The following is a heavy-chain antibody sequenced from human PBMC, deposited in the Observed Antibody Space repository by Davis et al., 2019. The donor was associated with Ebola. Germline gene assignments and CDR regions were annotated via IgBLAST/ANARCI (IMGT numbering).Heavy chain of an antibody. Sequence: ASVKVSCKASGYIFTNYGINWVRQAPGQGLEWMGWIGADNGNTNYAQKFQGRVTMTTDTSTSTAYMGMRSLRSDDTAVYYCAKDLEQLDLLKYYGMDVWGQGTTVTVSS. CDR2: IGADNGNT. CDR1: GYIFTNYG. V-gene: IGHV1-18*01. D-gene: IGHD6-13*01. CDR3: AKDLEQLDLLKYYGMDV. J-gene: IGHJ6*02.